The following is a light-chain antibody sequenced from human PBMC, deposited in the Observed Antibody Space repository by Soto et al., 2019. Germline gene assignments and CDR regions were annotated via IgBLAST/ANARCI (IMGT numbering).Light chain of an antibody. J-gene: IGKJ4*01. V-gene: IGKV1-39*01. CDR1: QTIRNY. CDR3: QQSYSTPR. CDR2: AAS. Sequence: DIQMTQSPSPLSASVGDGVTITCRASQTIRNYLNWYQQKPGEAPKLLIYAASRLQSGVPSRFSGSGSGTDFTLTINTLQPEDIATYYCQQSYSTPRFGGGTKVEIK.